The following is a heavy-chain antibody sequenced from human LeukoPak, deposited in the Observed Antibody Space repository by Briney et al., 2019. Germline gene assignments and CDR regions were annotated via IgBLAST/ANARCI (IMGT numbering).Heavy chain of an antibody. CDR3: ARGDCSSTSCYSVDY. Sequence: SETLSLTCTVSGGSISSSSYYWGWIRQPPGKGLEWIGSIYYSGSTYYNPSLKSRVTISVDTSKNQFSLKLSSATAADTAVYYCARGDCSSTSCYSVDYWGQGTLVTVSS. D-gene: IGHD2-2*02. CDR2: IYYSGST. CDR1: GGSISSSSYY. J-gene: IGHJ4*02. V-gene: IGHV4-39*01.